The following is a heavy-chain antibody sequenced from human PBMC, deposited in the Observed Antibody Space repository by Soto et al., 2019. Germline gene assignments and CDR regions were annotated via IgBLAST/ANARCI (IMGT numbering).Heavy chain of an antibody. CDR1: GGSFSGYY. J-gene: IGHJ4*02. CDR2: INHSGST. D-gene: IGHD3-10*01. CDR3: ARNLLWFGVPDDY. V-gene: IGHV4-34*01. Sequence: SETLSLTCAVYGGSFSGYYWSWIRQPPGKGLEWIGEINHSGSTNYNPSLKSRVTISVDTSKNQFSLKLSSVTAADTAVYYCARNLLWFGVPDDYWGQGTLVTVSS.